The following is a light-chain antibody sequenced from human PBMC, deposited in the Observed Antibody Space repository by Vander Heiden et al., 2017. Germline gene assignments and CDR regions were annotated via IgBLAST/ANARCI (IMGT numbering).Light chain of an antibody. CDR3: QHYGSSLWT. J-gene: IGKJ1*01. V-gene: IGKV3-20*01. Sequence: EIVLTQSPGTLSLSPGESATLSCRASQRVSSIYLAWYQQKPGQAPRLLIYGAISRATGIPDRFSGSGSGTDFTLTISRLEPEDFAVYYCQHYGSSLWTFGQGTKVEIK. CDR1: QRVSSIY. CDR2: GAI.